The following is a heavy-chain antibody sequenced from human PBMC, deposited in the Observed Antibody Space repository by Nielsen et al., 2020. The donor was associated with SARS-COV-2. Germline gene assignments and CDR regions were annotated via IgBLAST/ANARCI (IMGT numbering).Heavy chain of an antibody. CDR3: ARVDLYCSSTSCYQDFDY. V-gene: IGHV3-7*01. CDR2: IKQDGSEK. Sequence: WIRQPPGKGLEWVANIKQDGSEKYYVDSVKGRFTISRDNAKNSLYLQMNSLRAEDTAVYYCARVDLYCSSTSCYQDFDYWGQGTLVTVSS. D-gene: IGHD2-2*01. J-gene: IGHJ4*02.